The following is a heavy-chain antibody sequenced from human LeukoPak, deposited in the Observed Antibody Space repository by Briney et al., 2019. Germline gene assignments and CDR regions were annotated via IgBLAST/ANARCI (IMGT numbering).Heavy chain of an antibody. V-gene: IGHV3-9*01. Sequence: GGSLRLSCAASGFTFDDYAMHWVRQAPGKGLEWVSGISWNSGSIGYADSVKGRFTISRDNAKNSLYLQMNSLRAEDTALYYCAKDIRLGGYYYYGMDVWGQGTTVTVSS. J-gene: IGHJ6*02. CDR1: GFTFDDYA. D-gene: IGHD3-16*01. CDR2: ISWNSGSI. CDR3: AKDIRLGGYYYYGMDV.